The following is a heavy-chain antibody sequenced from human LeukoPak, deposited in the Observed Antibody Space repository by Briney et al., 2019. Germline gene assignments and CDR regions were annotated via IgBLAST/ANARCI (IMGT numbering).Heavy chain of an antibody. CDR3: ARAPQVYYYYYMDV. J-gene: IGHJ6*03. V-gene: IGHV3-74*01. Sequence: PGGSLRLSCAASGFTFSSYWMHWVRQAPGKGLVWVSRINSDGSSTSYADSVKGRFTISRDNAKNTLYLQMNSLRAEDTAVYYCARAPQVYYYYYMDVWGKGTTVTVSS. CDR2: INSDGSST. CDR1: GFTFSSYW.